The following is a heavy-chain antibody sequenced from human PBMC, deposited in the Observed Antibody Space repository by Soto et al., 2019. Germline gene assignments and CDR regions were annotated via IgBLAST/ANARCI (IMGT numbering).Heavy chain of an antibody. Sequence: PGGSLRLSCAASGFTFSSYGMHWVRQAPGKGLEWVADIWYDGSNKYYADSVKGRFTISRDNSKNMVYLEMNSLRDEDTAVYYCARPKAARTALWLLYWGPGTLVTVSS. V-gene: IGHV3-33*01. CDR3: ARPKAARTALWLLY. J-gene: IGHJ4*02. D-gene: IGHD6-6*01. CDR2: IWYDGSNK. CDR1: GFTFSSYG.